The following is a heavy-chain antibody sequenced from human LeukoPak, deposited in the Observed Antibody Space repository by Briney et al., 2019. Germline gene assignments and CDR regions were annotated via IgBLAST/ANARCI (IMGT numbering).Heavy chain of an antibody. J-gene: IGHJ3*02. D-gene: IGHD6-6*01. V-gene: IGHV4-30-4*08. CDR3: STSSSSPHDAFDI. CDR2: IYYSGST. CDR1: GGSISSGDYY. Sequence: SGTLSLTCTVSGGSISSGDYYWSWIRQPPGKGLEWIGYIYYSGSTYYNPSLKSRVTISVDTSKNQFSLKLSSVTAADTAVYYCSTSSSSPHDAFDIWGQGTMVTVSS.